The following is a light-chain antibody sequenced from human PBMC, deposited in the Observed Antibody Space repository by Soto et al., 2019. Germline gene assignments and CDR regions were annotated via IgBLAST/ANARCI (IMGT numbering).Light chain of an antibody. CDR1: QSISTW. CDR2: KAS. V-gene: IGKV1-5*03. J-gene: IGKJ1*01. Sequence: DTQMTQSPSILSASVGDRVTITCRASQSISTWLAWYQQKPWKAPKVLIYKASTLQSGVPSRFSGSGSGTEFTLTISSLQPDDFATYYCQQYTDYWTFGQGTRVEVK. CDR3: QQYTDYWT.